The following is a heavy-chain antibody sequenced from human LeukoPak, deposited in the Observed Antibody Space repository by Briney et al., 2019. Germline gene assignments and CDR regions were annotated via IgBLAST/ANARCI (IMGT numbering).Heavy chain of an antibody. CDR1: GXSISYYY. CDR3: ARQGNGDLYYFDY. CDR2: IYYSGST. J-gene: IGHJ4*02. D-gene: IGHD4-17*01. Sequence: PSETLSLTCTVSGXSISYYYWSWIRQPPGKGLEWIGYIYYSGSTKYNPSLKSQITISVDTSKNQFSLKLSSVTAADTAMYYCARQGNGDLYYFDYWGQGTLVTVSS. V-gene: IGHV4-59*08.